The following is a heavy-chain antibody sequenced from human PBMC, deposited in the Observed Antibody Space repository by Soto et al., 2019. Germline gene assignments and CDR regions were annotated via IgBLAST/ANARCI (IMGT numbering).Heavy chain of an antibody. D-gene: IGHD3-10*01. CDR2: IYYSGST. V-gene: IGHV4-30-4*01. CDR1: GGSISSGDYY. J-gene: IGHJ4*02. Sequence: SETLPLTCTVSGGSISSGDYYWSWIRQPPGKGLEWIGYIYYSGSTYYNPSLKSRVTISVDTSKNQFSLKLSSVTAADTAVYYCARKAPTYYYGSGLGGGFDYWGQGTLVTVSS. CDR3: ARKAPTYYYGSGLGGGFDY.